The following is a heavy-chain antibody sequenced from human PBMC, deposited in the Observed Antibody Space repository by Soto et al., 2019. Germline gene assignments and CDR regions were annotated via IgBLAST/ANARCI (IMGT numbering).Heavy chain of an antibody. J-gene: IGHJ6*02. CDR3: ARDGAILWFGELNGMDV. D-gene: IGHD3-10*01. CDR2: INPSGGST. V-gene: IGHV1-46*03. CDR1: GYTFTSYY. Sequence: QVQLVQSGAEVKKPGASVKVSCKASGYTFTSYYMHWVRQAPGQGLEWMGIINPSGGSTSYAQKFQGRVTMTRDTSTSTVYMELSSLRSEDTAVYYCARDGAILWFGELNGMDVWGQGTTVTVSS.